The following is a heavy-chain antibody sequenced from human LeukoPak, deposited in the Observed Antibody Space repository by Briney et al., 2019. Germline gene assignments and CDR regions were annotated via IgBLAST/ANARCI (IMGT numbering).Heavy chain of an antibody. Sequence: GGSLRLSCAASGFTFSSYCMSWVRQAPGKGLEWVANIKQDGSEKYYVDSVKGRFTISRDNAKNTLYLQMNSLRAEDTAVYYCARGKGEVVPAAFNYYYYYGMDVWGQGTTVTVSS. CDR3: ARGKGEVVPAAFNYYYYYGMDV. CDR1: GFTFSSYC. CDR2: IKQDGSEK. J-gene: IGHJ6*02. D-gene: IGHD2-2*01. V-gene: IGHV3-7*01.